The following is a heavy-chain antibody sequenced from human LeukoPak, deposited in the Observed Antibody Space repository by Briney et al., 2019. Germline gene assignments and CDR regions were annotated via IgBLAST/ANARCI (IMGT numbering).Heavy chain of an antibody. CDR2: MYHSGTT. CDR3: ARHRGRNGGYVFDY. CDR1: GGSITITNYY. V-gene: IGHV4-39*01. Sequence: SQTLSLTCTVSGGSITITNYYWGWVRQPPGKGLEWIGSMYHSGTTYYNPSLKTRLTISVDTSKNQFSLNLSAVTAADTALYFCARHRGRNGGYVFDYWGQGTLVTVSS. D-gene: IGHD2-8*01. J-gene: IGHJ4*02.